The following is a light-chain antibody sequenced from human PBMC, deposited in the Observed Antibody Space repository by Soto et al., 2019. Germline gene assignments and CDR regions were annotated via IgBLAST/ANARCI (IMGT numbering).Light chain of an antibody. J-gene: IGKJ1*01. CDR3: QQYYSHVRT. CDR1: QSVLYSSNNKNY. Sequence: DIVMTQSPDSLAVSLGERATINCKSSQSVLYSSNNKNYLAWYQQKPGQPPKLLIYWASTRESGVPDRFSGSGSGTDFTPTISSLQAEDVAVYYCQQYYSHVRTFGQGTKVEIK. V-gene: IGKV4-1*01. CDR2: WAS.